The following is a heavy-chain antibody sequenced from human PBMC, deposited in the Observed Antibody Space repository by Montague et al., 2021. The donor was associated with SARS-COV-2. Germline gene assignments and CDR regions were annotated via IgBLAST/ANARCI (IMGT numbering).Heavy chain of an antibody. J-gene: IGHJ4*02. Sequence: SLSLSCAVSGFTFSSYSMNWVRQAPGKGLEWVSSISGRSSYMYYADSVKGRFTISRDNARNSLHLQMNSLRAEDTAVYYCARDSGIFVASYYFDYWGQGTLVTVSS. CDR3: ARDSGIFVASYYFDY. V-gene: IGHV3-21*01. D-gene: IGHD2-2*01. CDR2: ISGRSSYM. CDR1: GFTFSSYS.